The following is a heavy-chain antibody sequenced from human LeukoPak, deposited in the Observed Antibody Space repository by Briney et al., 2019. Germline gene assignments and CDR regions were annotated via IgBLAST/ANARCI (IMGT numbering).Heavy chain of an antibody. Sequence: PGGSQRLSCAASGFTFSAYWMNWVRQAPGKGLEWVANINPDGGEKRHVDSVKGRFTISRDNAKNSLYLQMNSLRAEDTAVYYCASAGQWLALNFDYWGQGTLVTVSS. V-gene: IGHV3-7*01. CDR2: INPDGGEK. J-gene: IGHJ4*02. CDR1: GFTFSAYW. CDR3: ASAGQWLALNFDY. D-gene: IGHD6-19*01.